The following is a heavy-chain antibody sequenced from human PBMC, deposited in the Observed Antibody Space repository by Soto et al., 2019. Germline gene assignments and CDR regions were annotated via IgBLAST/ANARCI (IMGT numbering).Heavy chain of an antibody. J-gene: IGHJ4*02. CDR3: ARASTIFGVVIYFDY. CDR1: GFTFSSYA. Sequence: QVQLVESGGGVVQPGRSLRLSCAASGFTFSSYAMHWVRQAPGKGLEWVEVISYDGSNKYYADSVKGRFTISRDNSKNTLYLQMNSLRAEDTAVYYCARASTIFGVVIYFDYWGQGTLVTVSS. V-gene: IGHV3-30-3*01. CDR2: ISYDGSNK. D-gene: IGHD3-3*01.